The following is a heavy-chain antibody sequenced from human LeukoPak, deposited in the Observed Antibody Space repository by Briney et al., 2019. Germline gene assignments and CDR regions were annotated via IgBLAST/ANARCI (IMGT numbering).Heavy chain of an antibody. CDR3: ARFPGYDNSSSYYSKQNWFDP. CDR1: GGSISSGGYF. V-gene: IGHV4-39*07. J-gene: IGHJ5*02. CDR2: VYYSGSP. D-gene: IGHD3-22*01. Sequence: KPSETLSLTCSVSGGSISSGGYFWGWIRQPPEKALECIGSVYYSGSPHYNPSLKSRVIISVDTSKNQLSLRLSSVTAADTAVYYCARFPGYDNSSSYYSKQNWFDPWGQGTLVTVSS.